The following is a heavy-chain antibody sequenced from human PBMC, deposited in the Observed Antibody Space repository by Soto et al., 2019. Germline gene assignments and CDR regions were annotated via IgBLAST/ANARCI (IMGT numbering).Heavy chain of an antibody. J-gene: IGHJ4*02. D-gene: IGHD2-15*01. CDR2: IYHSGCT. CDR1: GGFISSGGYS. CDR3: ARGQVVAAQH. V-gene: IGHV4-30-2*01. Sequence: QLQLQESGSGLVKPSQTLSLTCAVSGGFISSGGYSWSWIRQPPGEGLEWIGYIYHSGCTYCNPSPKSRVTISVDRSKNQLSLKLSSVTAADTAVYYCARGQVVAAQHWGQGTLVTVSS.